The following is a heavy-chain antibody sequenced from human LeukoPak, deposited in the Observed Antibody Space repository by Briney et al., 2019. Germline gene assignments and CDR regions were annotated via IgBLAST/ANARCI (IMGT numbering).Heavy chain of an antibody. CDR3: ARDVVPAAPALGGFDP. Sequence: GRSLRLSCAASGFTFSSYAMHWVRQAPGKGLEWVAVISYDGSNKYYADSVKGRFTISRDNSKNTLYLQMNSLRAEDTAVYYCARDVVPAAPALGGFDPWGQGTLVTVSS. V-gene: IGHV3-30-3*01. J-gene: IGHJ5*02. CDR2: ISYDGSNK. CDR1: GFTFSSYA. D-gene: IGHD2-2*01.